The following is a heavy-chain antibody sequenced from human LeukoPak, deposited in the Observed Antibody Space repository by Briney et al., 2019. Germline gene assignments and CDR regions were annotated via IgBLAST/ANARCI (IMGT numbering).Heavy chain of an antibody. CDR1: GFTFSSYA. V-gene: IGHV3-23*01. D-gene: IGHD2-15*01. CDR3: AKQLGYCSDGSCYFPY. Sequence: GGSLRLSCAASGFTFSSYAMSWVRQAPGKGLEWVSGISGSGGSTYYADSVQGRFTISRDNSKSTLCLQMNSLRAEDTAVYYCAKQLGYCSDGSCYFPYWGQGTLVTVSS. CDR2: ISGSGGST. J-gene: IGHJ4*02.